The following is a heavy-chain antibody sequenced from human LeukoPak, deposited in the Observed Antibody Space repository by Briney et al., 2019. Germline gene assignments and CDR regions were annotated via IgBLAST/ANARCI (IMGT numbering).Heavy chain of an antibody. CDR3: VAWGNSGNS. CDR1: GFTFSGHW. J-gene: IGHJ3*01. V-gene: IGHV3-7*01. D-gene: IGHD1-26*01. Sequence: GGSLRLSCAASGFTFSGHWMSWVRQAPAKGLEWVAHMNGDGSQIYYMDFVKSRFTIPRDNAKNSLYLQMNGLRAEDTAVYYCVAWGNSGNSWGQGTMVIVSS. CDR2: MNGDGSQI.